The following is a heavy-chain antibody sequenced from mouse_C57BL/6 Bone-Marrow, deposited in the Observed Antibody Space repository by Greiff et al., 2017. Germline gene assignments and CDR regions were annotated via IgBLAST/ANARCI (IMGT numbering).Heavy chain of an antibody. J-gene: IGHJ4*01. CDR2: ISSGGDYF. D-gene: IGHD6-2*01. Sequence: EVQLVESGEGLVKPGGSLKLSCAASGFTFSSYAMSWVRQTPETRLALVAYISSGGDYFYYAATVKGRFTISRDNARNTLYLQMSSLKSEDTAMYYCTRDLFYAMDYWGQGTSVTVSS. CDR3: TRDLFYAMDY. CDR1: GFTFSSYA. V-gene: IGHV5-9-1*02.